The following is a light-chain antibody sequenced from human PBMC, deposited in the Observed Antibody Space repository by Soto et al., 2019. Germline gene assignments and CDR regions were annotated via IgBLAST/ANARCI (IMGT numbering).Light chain of an antibody. J-gene: IGKJ4*01. V-gene: IGKV1-5*03. CDR1: QSISTW. Sequence: DIPMTQSPSTLSASVGDRVTITCRASQSISTWLAWYQQKPGKAPKLLIYKASSLEGGVPSRFSGSGSGTEFNITISSLQPDDVATYYCQQYNTYPLTFGGGTTVEIK. CDR2: KAS. CDR3: QQYNTYPLT.